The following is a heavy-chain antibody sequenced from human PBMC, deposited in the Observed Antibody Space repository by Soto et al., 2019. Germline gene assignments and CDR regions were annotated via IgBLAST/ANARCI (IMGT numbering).Heavy chain of an antibody. CDR2: INPNSGAS. CDR1: GYTFIDYY. J-gene: IGHJ4*02. D-gene: IGHD5-12*01. V-gene: IGHV1-2*02. CDR3: ARRRDVVDTHDS. Sequence: ASVKVSCKTSGYTFIDYYVHWIRQAPGQGLEWVGWINPNSGASNYAQNFQGRVTMTRDRSSSTVYMELTGLRSDDTAVYYCARRRDVVDTHDSCGQGPLVTVSS.